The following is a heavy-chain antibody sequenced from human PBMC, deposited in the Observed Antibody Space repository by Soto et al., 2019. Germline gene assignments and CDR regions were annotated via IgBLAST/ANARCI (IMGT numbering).Heavy chain of an antibody. Sequence: GGSLRLSCAASGFTFSDYYMSWIRQAPGKGLEWVSYISSSGSTIYYADSGKGRFTISRDNAKNSLYLQMNSLRAEDTAVYYCASLYCSGGSCDDAFDIWGQGTMVTVSS. J-gene: IGHJ3*02. V-gene: IGHV3-11*01. CDR3: ASLYCSGGSCDDAFDI. CDR1: GFTFSDYY. CDR2: ISSSGSTI. D-gene: IGHD2-15*01.